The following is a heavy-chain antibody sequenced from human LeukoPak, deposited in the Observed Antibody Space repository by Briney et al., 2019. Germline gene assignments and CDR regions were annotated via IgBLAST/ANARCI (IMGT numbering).Heavy chain of an antibody. CDR2: ISGGGSTT. CDR3: AKGGCSSSSCRFDY. V-gene: IGHV3-23*01. D-gene: IGHD2-2*01. J-gene: IGHJ4*02. Sequence: GGSLRLSCAASGFTFNNYAMSWVRQAPGKGLEWVSAISGGGSTTYYADSVKGRFTISRDNSKNTLYLQMNSLRAEDTAVYYCAKGGCSSSSCRFDYWGQGTLVTVSS. CDR1: GFTFNNYA.